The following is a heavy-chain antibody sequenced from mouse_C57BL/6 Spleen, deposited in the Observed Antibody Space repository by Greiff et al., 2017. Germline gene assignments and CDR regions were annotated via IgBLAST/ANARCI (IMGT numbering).Heavy chain of an antibody. CDR3: ARDGDGYLDY. V-gene: IGHV5-4*01. CDR2: ISDGGSYT. D-gene: IGHD2-3*01. Sequence: DVKLVESGGGLVKPGGSLKLSCAASGFTFSSYAMSWVRQTPEKRLEWVATISDGGSYTYYPDNVKGRFTISRDNAKNNLYLQMSHLKSEDTAMYYCARDGDGYLDYWGQGTTLTVSS. J-gene: IGHJ2*01. CDR1: GFTFSSYA.